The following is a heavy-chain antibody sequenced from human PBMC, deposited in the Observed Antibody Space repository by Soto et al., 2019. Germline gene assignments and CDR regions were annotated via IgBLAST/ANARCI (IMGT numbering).Heavy chain of an antibody. CDR2: INPNSGGT. D-gene: IGHD2-2*01. CDR1: GYTFTGYY. J-gene: IGHJ5*02. Sequence: ASVKVSCKASGYTFTGYYMHWVRQAPGQGLEWMGWINPNSGGTNYAQKFQGWVTMTRDTSISTAYMELSRLRSDDTAVYYCARESGYCISTSCSDNSSDPWGQGTLVTVSS. CDR3: ARESGYCISTSCSDNSSDP. V-gene: IGHV1-2*04.